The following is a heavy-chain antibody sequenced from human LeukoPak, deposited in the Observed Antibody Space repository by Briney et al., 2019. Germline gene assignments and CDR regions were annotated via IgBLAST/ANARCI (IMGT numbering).Heavy chain of an antibody. D-gene: IGHD5-12*01. CDR3: ARFRRRRGYDPYNWFDP. Sequence: SETLSLTCTVSGGSISSGGYYWSWIRQHPGKGLEWIGYIYYSGSTNYNPSLKSRVTISVDTSKNQFSLKLSSVTAADTAVYYCARFRRRRGYDPYNWFDPWGQGTLVTVSS. CDR2: IYYSGST. V-gene: IGHV4-31*03. J-gene: IGHJ5*02. CDR1: GGSISSGGYY.